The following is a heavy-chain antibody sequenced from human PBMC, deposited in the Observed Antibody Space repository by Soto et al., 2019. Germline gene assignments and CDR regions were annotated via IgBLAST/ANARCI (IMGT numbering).Heavy chain of an antibody. CDR3: ARDNCSSTSCYGYWYFDL. CDR1: GYTFTSYG. D-gene: IGHD2-2*01. CDR2: ISAYNGNT. Sequence: QVQLVQSGAEVKKPGASVKVSCKASGYTFTSYGISWVRQAPGQGLEWMGWISAYNGNTNYAQKLQGRVTMTTDTSTSTAYMELRSLRSDDAAVYYCARDNCSSTSCYGYWYFDLWGRGTLVTVSS. J-gene: IGHJ2*01. V-gene: IGHV1-18*01.